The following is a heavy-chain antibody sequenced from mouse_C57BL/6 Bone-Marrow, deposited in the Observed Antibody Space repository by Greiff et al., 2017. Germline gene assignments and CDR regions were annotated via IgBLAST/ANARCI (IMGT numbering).Heavy chain of an antibody. CDR2: FYPGSGSI. V-gene: IGHV1-62-2*01. D-gene: IGHD1-1*01. Sequence: QVQLKQSGAELVKPGASVKLSCKASGYTFTEYTIHWVKQRSGQGLEWIGWFYPGSGSIKYNEKFKDKATLTADKSSSTVYMELSRLTAEDSAVYFCARHEVDYYGRSYWYFDVWGTGTTVTVSS. J-gene: IGHJ1*03. CDR3: ARHEVDYYGRSYWYFDV. CDR1: GYTFTEYT.